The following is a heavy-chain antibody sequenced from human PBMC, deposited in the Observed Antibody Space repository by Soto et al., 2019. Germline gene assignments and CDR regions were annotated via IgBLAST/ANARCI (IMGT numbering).Heavy chain of an antibody. CDR3: ARVLSAYDYVWGSYRFDY. V-gene: IGHV1-69*01. Sequence: QVQLVQSGAEVKKPGSSVKVSCKASGGTFSSYAISWVRQAPGQGLEWMGGIIPIFGTANYAQKFQDRVTITPDESTRTAYMELRTLRAEDTAVYYCARVLSAYDYVWGSYRFDYWGQGTLVTVSS. CDR1: GGTFSSYA. J-gene: IGHJ4*02. CDR2: IIPIFGTA. D-gene: IGHD3-16*02.